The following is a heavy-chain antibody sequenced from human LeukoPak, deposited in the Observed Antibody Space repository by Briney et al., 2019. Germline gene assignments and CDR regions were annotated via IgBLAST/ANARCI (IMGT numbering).Heavy chain of an antibody. CDR1: GFTFSRYT. J-gene: IGHJ4*02. CDR2: ISNDGNNK. D-gene: IGHD3-10*01. V-gene: IGHV3-30-3*01. CDR3: ARDRYYGSGRYNYFDF. Sequence: GMSLRLSCAASGFTFSRYTMHWVRRAPGKGLEWVAVISNDGNNKDYADSVKGRFTTSRDNSKNTLYLQVNSLRAEDTAVYYCARDRYYGSGRYNYFDFWGQGTLVTVSS.